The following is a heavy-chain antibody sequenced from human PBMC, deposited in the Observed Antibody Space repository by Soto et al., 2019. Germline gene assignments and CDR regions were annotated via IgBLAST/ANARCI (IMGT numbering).Heavy chain of an antibody. CDR1: DGSFSPYF. D-gene: IGHD2-21*02. CDR2: INYSGST. J-gene: IGHJ5*02. V-gene: IGHV4-34*01. CDR3: ARHPSDFWFDP. Sequence: SETLSLTCAAYDGSFSPYFCTWIRQPPGKGLEWIGEINYSGSTNYNPSLKSRVTISVDTSKNQFSLKLSSVTAADTAVYYCARHPSDFWFDPWGQGTLVTVSS.